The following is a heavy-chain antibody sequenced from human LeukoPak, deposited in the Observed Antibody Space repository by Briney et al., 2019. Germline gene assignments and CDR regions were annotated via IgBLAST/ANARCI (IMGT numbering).Heavy chain of an antibody. J-gene: IGHJ6*02. CDR1: GFSFSSYA. CDR3: ARGETNHDSGRYFDWLPSGYYYYYGMDV. Sequence: PGGSLRLYCAASGFSFSSYAVHWGRQAPGEGLGWGGGILYEGRKKYYAGSVKGRFTISRDNSKNTLYLQMNSLRAEDTAVYYCARGETNHDSGRYFDWLPSGYYYYYGMDVWGQGTTVTVSS. V-gene: IGHV3-30*04. D-gene: IGHD3-9*01. CDR2: ILYEGRKK.